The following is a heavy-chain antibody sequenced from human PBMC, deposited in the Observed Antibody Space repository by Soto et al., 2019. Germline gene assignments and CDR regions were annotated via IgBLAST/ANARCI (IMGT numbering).Heavy chain of an antibody. CDR1: GFTFSTYS. D-gene: IGHD6-19*01. V-gene: IGHV3-23*01. CDR3: ARVKAQILSSGWYVGDDI. Sequence: EVQLLESGGSLVQPGGSVRLSCAASGFTFSTYSKTWVRQAPGKGLEWVSTIRDSGGSAHYADSVRGRFTISRDNSKNTLFLQMNSLRAEDTAVYYCARVKAQILSSGWYVGDDIWGQVTVVTVSS. J-gene: IGHJ3*02. CDR2: IRDSGGSA.